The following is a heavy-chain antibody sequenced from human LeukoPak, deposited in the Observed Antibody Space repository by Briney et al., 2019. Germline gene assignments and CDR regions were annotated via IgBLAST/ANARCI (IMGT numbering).Heavy chain of an antibody. D-gene: IGHD3-22*01. CDR3: ASHYYDSSGYYFDY. CDR1: GFTFSSYA. Sequence: PGRSLRLYCAASGFTFSSYAMHWVRPAPGTGLEWVAVISYDGRNKYYADSVKGRFTISRDNSKNMQYLQMNSMRGDDTVVHCCASHYYDSSGYYFDYWGQGTRVTVSS. J-gene: IGHJ4*02. V-gene: IGHV3-30-3*01. CDR2: ISYDGRNK.